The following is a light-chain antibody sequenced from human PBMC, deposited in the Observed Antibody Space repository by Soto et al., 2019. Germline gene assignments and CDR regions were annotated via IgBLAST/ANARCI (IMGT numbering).Light chain of an antibody. V-gene: IGKV3-15*01. Sequence: EIVMTQSAATLSESPGERATLSCRASQSVSSNLAWYQQKPGQAPRLLIYGASTRATGIPARFSGSGSGTEFTLTISSLQSEDFAVYYCQQYNNWRTFGQGTKVDIK. CDR2: GAS. J-gene: IGKJ1*01. CDR1: QSVSSN. CDR3: QQYNNWRT.